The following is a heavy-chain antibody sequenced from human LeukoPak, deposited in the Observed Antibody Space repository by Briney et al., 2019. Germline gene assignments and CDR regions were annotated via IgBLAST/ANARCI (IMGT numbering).Heavy chain of an antibody. V-gene: IGHV3-48*02. CDR2: ISSSSSTI. CDR1: GFTVSSNY. J-gene: IGHJ4*02. CDR3: ARRHDYGDF. Sequence: GGSLRLSCAASGFTVSSNYMNWVRQAPGKGLEWVSYISSSSSTISYADSVKGRSTISRDNAKNSLYLQMNSLRDEDTAVYYCARRHDYGDFWGQGTLVTVSS.